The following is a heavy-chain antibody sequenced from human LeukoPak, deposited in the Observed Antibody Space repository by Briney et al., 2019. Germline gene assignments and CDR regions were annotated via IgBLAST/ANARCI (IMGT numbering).Heavy chain of an antibody. CDR2: ISDSGGST. CDR1: GFTFRSYA. D-gene: IGHD3-10*01. CDR3: AKRIAYGSGSYYFDY. J-gene: IGHJ4*02. Sequence: GGSLRLSCATSGFTFRSYAMSWVRQALGKGLEWVSGISDSGGSTYYADSVKGRFTISRDNSKNTQYLQMNSLRAEDTAVYYCAKRIAYGSGSYYFDYWGQGTLVTVSS. V-gene: IGHV3-23*01.